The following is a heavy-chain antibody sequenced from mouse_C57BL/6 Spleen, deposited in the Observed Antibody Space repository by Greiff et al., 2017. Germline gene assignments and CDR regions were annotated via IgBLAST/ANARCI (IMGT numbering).Heavy chain of an antibody. Sequence: QVQLKQSGAELARPGASVKMSCKASGYTFTSYTMHWVKQRPGQGLEWIGYINPSSGYTKYNQKFKDKATLTADKSSSTAYMQLSSLTSEDSAVYYCARSGYGNYDYAMDYWGQGTSVTVSS. CDR3: ARSGYGNYDYAMDY. V-gene: IGHV1-4*01. CDR1: GYTFTSYT. J-gene: IGHJ4*01. CDR2: INPSSGYT. D-gene: IGHD2-1*01.